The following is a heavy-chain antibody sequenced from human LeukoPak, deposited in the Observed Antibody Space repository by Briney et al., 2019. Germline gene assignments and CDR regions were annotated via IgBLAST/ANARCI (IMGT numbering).Heavy chain of an antibody. CDR3: ARRRRDSSGCPYFDY. Sequence: SETLSLTCTVSGGSISSYYWSWIRQPPGKGLEWIGYIYYSGSTNYNPSLKSRVTISVDTSKNQFSLKLSSVTAADPAVYYCARRRRDSSGCPYFDYWGQGTLVTVSS. CDR2: IYYSGST. V-gene: IGHV4-59*08. J-gene: IGHJ4*02. CDR1: GGSISSYY. D-gene: IGHD6-19*01.